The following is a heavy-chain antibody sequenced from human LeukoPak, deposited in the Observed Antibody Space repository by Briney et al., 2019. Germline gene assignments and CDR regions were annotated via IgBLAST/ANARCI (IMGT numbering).Heavy chain of an antibody. J-gene: IGHJ4*02. CDR2: INPNSGVT. D-gene: IGHD2/OR15-2a*01. V-gene: IGHV1-2*02. CDR1: GYTFTGFY. CDR3: TIFGYCNTSSCLGDQ. Sequence: GASVKVSCKASGYTFTGFYMHWVRQAPGRGLEWMGWINPNSGVTNFAQKFQGRVSMTRDTSINTAYMDLASLRSDDTAVYYCTIFGYCNTSSCLGDQWGQGTMVTVSS.